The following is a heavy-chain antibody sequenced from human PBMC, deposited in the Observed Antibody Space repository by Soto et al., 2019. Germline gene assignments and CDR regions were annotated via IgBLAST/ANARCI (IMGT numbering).Heavy chain of an antibody. CDR1: GGSISSSSYY. V-gene: IGHV4-39*07. CDR2: IYYSGST. CDR3: ARVSEYQLMFDP. D-gene: IGHD2-2*01. Sequence: SETLSLTCTVSGGSISSSSYYWGWIRQPPGKGLEWIGSIYYSGSTNYNPSLKSRVTISVDTSKNQFSLKLSSVTAADTAVYYCARVSEYQLMFDPWGKGTTVTVSS. J-gene: IGHJ6*04.